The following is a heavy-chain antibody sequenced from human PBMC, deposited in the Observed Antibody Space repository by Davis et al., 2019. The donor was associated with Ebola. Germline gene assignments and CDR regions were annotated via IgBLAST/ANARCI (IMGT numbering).Heavy chain of an antibody. CDR1: GFIFSNYV. Sequence: GVLKISCAASGFIFSNYVMSWVRQAPGKGLEWVSTLGTSADTYYADSVKGRFTISRDNSKNTLYLQMNGLRVEDTAIYYCAKDNRNIWSEVWGQGTMVTVSS. CDR3: AKDNRNIWSEV. D-gene: IGHD2/OR15-2a*01. CDR2: LGTSADT. J-gene: IGHJ3*01. V-gene: IGHV3-23*01.